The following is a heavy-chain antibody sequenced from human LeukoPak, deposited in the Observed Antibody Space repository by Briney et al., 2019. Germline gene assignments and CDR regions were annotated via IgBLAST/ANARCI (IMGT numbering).Heavy chain of an antibody. CDR3: ARGGGAYSSSYADWFDP. Sequence: SETLSLTCAVYGGSFSGYYCSWIRQPPGKGLEWIGEINHSGSTNYNPSLKSRVTISVDTSKNQFSLKLSSVTAADTAVYYCARGGGAYSSSYADWFDPWGQGTLVTVSS. V-gene: IGHV4-34*01. CDR2: INHSGST. CDR1: GGSFSGYY. D-gene: IGHD6-6*01. J-gene: IGHJ5*02.